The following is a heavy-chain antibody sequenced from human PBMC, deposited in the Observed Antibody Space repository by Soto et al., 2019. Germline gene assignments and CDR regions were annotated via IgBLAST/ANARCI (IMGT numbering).Heavy chain of an antibody. Sequence: ASVKVSCKASGYTFTSYGISWVRQAPGQGLEWMGWISAYNGNTNYTQRLQGRVTMTTDTSTSTAYMELRGLRSDDTAVYYCARVQQLVGYFYYYMDVWGKGTTVTVSS. D-gene: IGHD6-6*01. CDR2: ISAYNGNT. CDR3: ARVQQLVGYFYYYMDV. J-gene: IGHJ6*03. CDR1: GYTFTSYG. V-gene: IGHV1-18*01.